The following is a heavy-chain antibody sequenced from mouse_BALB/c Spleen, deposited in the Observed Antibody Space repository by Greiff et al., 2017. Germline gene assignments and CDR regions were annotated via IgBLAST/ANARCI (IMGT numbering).Heavy chain of an antibody. D-gene: IGHD1-1*01. J-gene: IGHJ3*01. CDR2: IWGGGST. Sequence: VKVVESGPGLVAPSQSLSITCTVSGFSLSRYSVHWVRQPPGKGLEWLGMIWGGGSTDYNSALKSRLSISKDNSKSQVFLKMNSLQTDDTAMYYCAGERANYYGSSPFAYWGQGTLVIVSA. CDR1: GFSLSRYS. V-gene: IGHV2-6-4*01. CDR3: AGERANYYGSSPFAY.